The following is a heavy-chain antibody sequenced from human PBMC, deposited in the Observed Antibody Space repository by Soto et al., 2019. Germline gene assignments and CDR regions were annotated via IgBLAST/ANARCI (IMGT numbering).Heavy chain of an antibody. V-gene: IGHV3-21*01. Sequence: EVQLVGSGGGLVKPGGSLRLSCAASGFTFSSYSMNWVRQAPGKGLEWVSSISSSSNYIYYADSVKGRFTISRDNAKNSMYLQMNSLRAEDTAVYYCARGGYSGYDIDVYDYWGQGTLVTVSS. CDR3: ARGGYSGYDIDVYDY. CDR2: ISSSSNYI. D-gene: IGHD5-12*01. J-gene: IGHJ4*02. CDR1: GFTFSSYS.